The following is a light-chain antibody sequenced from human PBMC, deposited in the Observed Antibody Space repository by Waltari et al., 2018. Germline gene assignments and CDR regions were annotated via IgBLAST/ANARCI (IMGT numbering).Light chain of an antibody. CDR2: KRN. V-gene: IGLV1-47*01. CDR1: NSNIERYY. CDR3: AAWDDSLSGPV. J-gene: IGLJ2*01. Sequence: QSVLTQPPSASGPAGQRVTLSCAGSNSNIERYYVYWYQPLPGTAPNILIYKRNQRPSGAPDRFSGSKSGTSASLAISGLRSEEEGDYYCAAWDDSLSGPVFGGGTKLTVL.